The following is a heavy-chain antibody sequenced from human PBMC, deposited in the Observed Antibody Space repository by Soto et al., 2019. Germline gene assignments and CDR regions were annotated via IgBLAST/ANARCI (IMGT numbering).Heavy chain of an antibody. D-gene: IGHD4-17*01. CDR1: GFTFSSYS. CDR2: ISSSSSTI. CDR3: ARDGVTTVTHYYYYYVMDV. Sequence: EVQLVESGGGLVQPGGSLRLSCAASGFTFSSYSMNWVRQAPGKGLEWVSYISSSSSTIYYADSVKGRFTISRDNAKNSLYLQMNSLRDDDTAVYDCARDGVTTVTHYYYYYVMDVWGQGTTVTVSS. J-gene: IGHJ6*02. V-gene: IGHV3-48*02.